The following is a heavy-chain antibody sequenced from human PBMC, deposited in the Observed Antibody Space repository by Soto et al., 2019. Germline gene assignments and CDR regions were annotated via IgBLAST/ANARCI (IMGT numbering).Heavy chain of an antibody. J-gene: IGHJ4*02. CDR2: INHSGST. V-gene: IGHV4-34*01. CDR3: TRGYCTSNSCHYYYDY. CDR1: GGSFSGYY. D-gene: IGHD2-2*01. Sequence: PSETLSLTCAVYGGSFSGYYWSWIRQTPGKGLEWIGEINHSGSTTYNPSLKSLVTISVDTSKNLFSLKLSSVAAADTAVYYCTRGYCTSNSCHYYYDYWGQGTPVTVSS.